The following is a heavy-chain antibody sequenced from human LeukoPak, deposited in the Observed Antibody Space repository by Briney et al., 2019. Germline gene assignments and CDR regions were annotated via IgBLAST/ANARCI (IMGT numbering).Heavy chain of an antibody. J-gene: IGHJ4*02. D-gene: IGHD3-3*01. CDR2: MNPNSGNT. V-gene: IGHV1-8*01. CDR3: ARVSTYFGVVTDFDH. Sequence: RASVKVSCKASGYTFTSYDINWVRQATGQGLEWMGWMNPNSGNTGYAQKFQGRVTMTRTTSISTAYMELSSLRSEDTAVYYCARVSTYFGVVTDFDHWGQGTLVTVSS. CDR1: GYTFTSYD.